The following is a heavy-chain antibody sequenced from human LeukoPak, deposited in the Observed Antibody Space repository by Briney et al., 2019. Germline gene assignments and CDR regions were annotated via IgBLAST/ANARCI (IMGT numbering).Heavy chain of an antibody. CDR3: AKGSGINHYHWIDP. CDR1: AFTFSSYA. J-gene: IGHJ5*02. V-gene: IGHV3-23*01. Sequence: GGSLRLSCAASAFTFSSYAMNWVRQAPGKGLEWVSGISGGGGSTYYADSVKARFTISRDNSKNTLYLQMDSLRAEDTALYYCAKGSGINHYHWIDPWGQGTLVTVSS. D-gene: IGHD1-14*01. CDR2: ISGGGGST.